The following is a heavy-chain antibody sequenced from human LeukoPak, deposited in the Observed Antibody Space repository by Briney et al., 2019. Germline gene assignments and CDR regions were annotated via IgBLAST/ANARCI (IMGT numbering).Heavy chain of an antibody. CDR2: ISGGGLST. CDR1: TFNFGLYV. CDR3: AKVNNFACGGTTCYFDY. V-gene: IGHV3-23*01. Sequence: GGSLRLSCEASTFNFGLYVMTWARQAPGKGLEWVSGISGGGLSTYYTDSVKGRFSISRDNSKNTLYLQMSSLRAGDTAVYYCAKVNNFACGGTTCYFDYWGQGTLVTVSS. D-gene: IGHD2-2*01. J-gene: IGHJ4*02.